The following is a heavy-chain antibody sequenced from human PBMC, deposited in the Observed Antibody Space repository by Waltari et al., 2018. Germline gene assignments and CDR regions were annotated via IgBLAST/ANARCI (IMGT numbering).Heavy chain of an antibody. J-gene: IGHJ4*02. CDR3: ARVSGRGSGWQKNDY. V-gene: IGHV1-2*06. CDR2: INPNSGGT. Sequence: QVQLVQSGAEVKKPGASVKVSCKASGYTFTGYYMHWVRQAPGQGLEWMGRINPNSGGTNYAQKFQGRVTMTRDTSISTAYMELSRLRSDDTAVYYCARVSGRGSGWQKNDYWGQGTLVTVSS. D-gene: IGHD6-19*01. CDR1: GYTFTGYY.